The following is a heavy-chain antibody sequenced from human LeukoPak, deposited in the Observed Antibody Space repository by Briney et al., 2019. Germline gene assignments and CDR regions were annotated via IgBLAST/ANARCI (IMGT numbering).Heavy chain of an antibody. Sequence: GGSLRLSCTTSGFTFGDYGMSWVRQAPGKGLEWVGFIRSKAYGGTTENAASVKGRFTISRDDSKSIAYLQMNSLKTEDTAVYYCTGSFGELPFFDYWGLGTLVTVSS. V-gene: IGHV3-49*04. J-gene: IGHJ4*02. D-gene: IGHD3-10*01. CDR1: GFTFGDYG. CDR2: IRSKAYGGTT. CDR3: TGSFGELPFFDY.